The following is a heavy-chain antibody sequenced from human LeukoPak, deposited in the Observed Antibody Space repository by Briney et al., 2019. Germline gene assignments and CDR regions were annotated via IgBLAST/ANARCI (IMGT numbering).Heavy chain of an antibody. CDR3: ARDRDVDIVATTYFDY. CDR1: GGTFSSYA. Sequence: GSSVKVSCKASGGTFSSYAISWVRQAPGQGLEWMGRITPILGIANYAQKFQGRVTITADKSTSTAYMELSSLRSEDTAVYYCARDRDVDIVATTYFDYWGQGTLVTVSS. J-gene: IGHJ4*02. V-gene: IGHV1-69*04. CDR2: ITPILGIA. D-gene: IGHD5-12*01.